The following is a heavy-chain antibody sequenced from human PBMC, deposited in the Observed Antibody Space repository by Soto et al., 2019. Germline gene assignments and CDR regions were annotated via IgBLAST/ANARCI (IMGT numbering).Heavy chain of an antibody. D-gene: IGHD4-4*01. CDR3: ARDPESPQGNHGLDV. CDR1: GYTFSDYY. V-gene: IGHV1-2*04. CDR2: INPKTGGT. Sequence: ASVKVSCKASGYTFSDYYMHWVRQAPGQGLEWMGWINPKTGGTNYAQKFQDCVTMTRDTSISTAYMELNRLTSDDTAVYYCARDPESPQGNHGLDVWGQGTTVTSP. J-gene: IGHJ6*02.